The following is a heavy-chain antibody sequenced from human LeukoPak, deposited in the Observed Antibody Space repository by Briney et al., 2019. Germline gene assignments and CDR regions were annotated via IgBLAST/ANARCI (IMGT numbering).Heavy chain of an antibody. Sequence: SETLSLTCTVSGGSLSSYYWSWIRQPPGKGLEWIGYIYYSGSTNYNPSLKSRVTISVDTSKNQFSLKLSSVTAADTAVYYCARMNSPGRTSSTYYYDSSGYYRGNYYYYYGMDVWGQGTTVTVSS. CDR2: IYYSGST. CDR3: ARMNSPGRTSSTYYYDSSGYYRGNYYYYYGMDV. V-gene: IGHV4-59*01. J-gene: IGHJ6*02. CDR1: GGSLSSYY. D-gene: IGHD3-22*01.